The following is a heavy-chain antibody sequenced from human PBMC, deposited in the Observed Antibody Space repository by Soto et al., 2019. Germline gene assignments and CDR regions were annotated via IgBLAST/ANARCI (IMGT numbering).Heavy chain of an antibody. Sequence: SETLSLTCAVYGGSFSDYYWSWIRQPPGKGLEWIGEINHSGSFNYNPSLKSRVTISVDTPKNQFSLKLSSVTAADTAVYYCAGMVRGYGMDVWGQGTTVTVSS. J-gene: IGHJ6*02. CDR3: AGMVRGYGMDV. D-gene: IGHD3-10*01. CDR1: GGSFSDYY. CDR2: INHSGSF. V-gene: IGHV4-34*01.